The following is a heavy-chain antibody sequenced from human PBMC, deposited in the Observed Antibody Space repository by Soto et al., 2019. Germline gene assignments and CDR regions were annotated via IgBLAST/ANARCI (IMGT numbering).Heavy chain of an antibody. J-gene: IGHJ5*02. D-gene: IGHD5-12*01. CDR3: AGSLSGYGGYQLDR. CDR1: GYSFSDYG. V-gene: IGHV1-18*01. Sequence: VQLVQSGAEVKKPGASVRVSCKAYGYSFSDYGVSWVRQAPGQGLEWLGWISGYNGNTNYAQKVQGRVIVTTDTSTRTAYMELTSLRSDDTAVYYCAGSLSGYGGYQLDRWGQGTLITVSS. CDR2: ISGYNGNT.